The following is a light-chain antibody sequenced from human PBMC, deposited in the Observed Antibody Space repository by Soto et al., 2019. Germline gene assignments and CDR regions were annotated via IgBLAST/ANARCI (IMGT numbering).Light chain of an antibody. CDR1: ALPKKY. CDR2: EDT. J-gene: IGLJ2*01. CDR3: YSTDSSGNHRV. V-gene: IGLV3-10*01. Sequence: SYELTQAPSVSVSPGQTARITCSGDALPKKYSYWFQQKSGQAPILVIYEDTKRPSGIPERFSGSISGTMATLTISGAQVEDEADYFCYSTDSSGNHRVFGGGTKVTVL.